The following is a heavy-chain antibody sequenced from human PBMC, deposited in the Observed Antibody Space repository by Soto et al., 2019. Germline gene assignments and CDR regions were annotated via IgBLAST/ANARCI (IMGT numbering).Heavy chain of an antibody. CDR1: GGSISSGDYY. J-gene: IGHJ5*02. CDR2: IYYSGST. CDR3: ARAYGDYRPDWFDP. Sequence: SETLSLTCTVSGGSISSGDYYWSWIRQPPGKGLEWTGYIYYSGSTYYNPSLKSRVTISVDTSKNQFSLKLSSVTAADTAVYYCARAYGDYRPDWFDPWGQGTLVTVSS. V-gene: IGHV4-30-4*01. D-gene: IGHD4-17*01.